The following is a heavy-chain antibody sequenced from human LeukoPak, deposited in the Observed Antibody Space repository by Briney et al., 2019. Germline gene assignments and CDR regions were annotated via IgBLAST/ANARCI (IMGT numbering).Heavy chain of an antibody. CDR1: GGSISSSSYY. J-gene: IGHJ4*02. CDR3: ARDYQLLYFDY. V-gene: IGHV4-39*07. CDR2: IYYSGST. Sequence: SETLSLTCTVSGGSISSSSYYWGWIRQPPGKGLEWIGSIYYSGSTYYSPSLKSRVTISVDTSKNQFSLKLSSVTAADTAVYYCARDYQLLYFDYWGQGTLVTVSS. D-gene: IGHD2-2*02.